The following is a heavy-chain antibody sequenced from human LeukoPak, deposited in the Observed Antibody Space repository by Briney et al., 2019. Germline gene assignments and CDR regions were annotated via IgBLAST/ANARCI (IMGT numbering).Heavy chain of an antibody. CDR2: IYYGGST. D-gene: IGHD3-16*01. CDR3: ARHGGPGDY. CDR1: GGSISSYY. V-gene: IGHV4-59*05. J-gene: IGHJ4*02. Sequence: SETLSLTCTVSGGSISSYYWSWIRQPPGKGLEWIGSIYYGGSTYYNPSLKSRVTISVDTSKNQFSLKLSSVTAADTAVYYCARHGGPGDYWGQGTLVTVSS.